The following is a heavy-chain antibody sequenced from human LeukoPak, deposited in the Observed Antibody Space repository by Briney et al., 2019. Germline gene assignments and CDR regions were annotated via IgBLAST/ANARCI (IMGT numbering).Heavy chain of an antibody. V-gene: IGHV4-30-4*01. Sequence: RPSETLSLTCTVSGGSISSGDYYWSWIRQPPGKGLEWIGYIYYSGSTYYNPSLKSRVTISVDTSKNQFSLKLSSVTAADTAVYYCARVRGDPVDWLNQEDWYFDLWGRGTLVTVSS. CDR1: GGSISSGDYY. J-gene: IGHJ2*01. CDR3: ARVRGDPVDWLNQEDWYFDL. D-gene: IGHD3-9*01. CDR2: IYYSGST.